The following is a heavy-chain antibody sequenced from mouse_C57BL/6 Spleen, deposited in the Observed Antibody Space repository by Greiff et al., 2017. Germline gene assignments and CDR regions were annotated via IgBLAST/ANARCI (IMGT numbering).Heavy chain of an antibody. J-gene: IGHJ3*01. D-gene: IGHD2-4*01. Sequence: EVQLMESGGGLVKPGGSLKLSCAASGFTFSDYGMHWVRQAPEKGLEWVAYISTGSSTIYYADTVKGRFTISRDNAKNTLFLQMTRLRSEDTAMYYCASATRITRWFAYWGQGTLVTVSA. CDR2: ISTGSSTI. CDR3: ASATRITRWFAY. CDR1: GFTFSDYG. V-gene: IGHV5-17*01.